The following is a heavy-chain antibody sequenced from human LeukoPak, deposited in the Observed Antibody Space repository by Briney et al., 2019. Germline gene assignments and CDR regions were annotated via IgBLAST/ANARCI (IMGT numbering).Heavy chain of an antibody. CDR1: GGSFSGYS. V-gene: IGHV4-34*01. CDR3: AIFDYGGNQWGSLDY. J-gene: IGHJ4*02. D-gene: IGHD4-23*01. CDR2: INHGGNT. Sequence: PSETLSLTCTISGGSFSGYSWTWIRQPPGKGLEWIGEINHGGNTNYSPSLKSRVTISIDTSKSQFSLKLISVTAADTGVYYCAIFDYGGNQWGSLDYWGRGTLVTVSS.